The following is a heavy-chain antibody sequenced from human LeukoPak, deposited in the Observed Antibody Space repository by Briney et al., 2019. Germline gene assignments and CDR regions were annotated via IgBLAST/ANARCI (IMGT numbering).Heavy chain of an antibody. D-gene: IGHD2-2*01. CDR3: ARDCSSTSCPYYYGMDV. V-gene: IGHV4-59*01. Sequence: SETLSLTCTVSGGSISSYYWSWIRQPPGKGLEWIGYIYYSGSTNYNPSLKSRVTISVDTSKNQFSLKLSSVTAADTAVYYCARDCSSTSCPYYYGMDVWGQGTTVTAS. CDR2: IYYSGST. J-gene: IGHJ6*02. CDR1: GGSISSYY.